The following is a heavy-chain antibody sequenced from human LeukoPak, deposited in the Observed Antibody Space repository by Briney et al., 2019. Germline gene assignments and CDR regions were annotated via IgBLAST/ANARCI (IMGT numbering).Heavy chain of an antibody. Sequence: SETLSLTCTVSGGSISSYYWSWIRQPAGKGLEWIGRIYTSGSTNYNPSLKSRVTMSVDTSKNQFSLKLSSVTAADTAVYYCAPAPVSGSSWRVTSRYYFDYWGQGTLVTVSS. CDR1: GGSISSYY. V-gene: IGHV4-4*07. CDR2: IYTSGST. CDR3: APAPVSGSSWRVTSRYYFDY. J-gene: IGHJ4*02. D-gene: IGHD6-13*01.